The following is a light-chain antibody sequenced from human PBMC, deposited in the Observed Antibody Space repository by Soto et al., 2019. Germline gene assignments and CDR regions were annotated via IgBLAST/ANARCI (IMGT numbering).Light chain of an antibody. V-gene: IGKV3-20*01. Sequence: EVVLMQSPGTLSLSAGERATLSCRASQSVTYSYLAWYQPKPGQAPRLLIYGASMRATDIPDRFSGSGSETDFNLTITRLEPDEFAVYYCQDYCSSRTFGQGTKVEMK. CDR1: QSVTYSY. J-gene: IGKJ1*01. CDR2: GAS. CDR3: QDYCSSRT.